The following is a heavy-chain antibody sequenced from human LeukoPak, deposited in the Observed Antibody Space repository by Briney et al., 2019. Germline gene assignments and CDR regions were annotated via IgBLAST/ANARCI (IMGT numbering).Heavy chain of an antibody. CDR3: AKDGAEYYDSSGLY. V-gene: IGHV3-23*01. D-gene: IGHD3-22*01. CDR2: ISGSGGST. CDR1: GFTFSSYA. Sequence: GGSLRLSCAASGFTFSSYAMSWVRQAPGKGLEWVSAISGSGGSTYYADSVKGRFTISRDNSKNTLYLQMNSLRAEDTAVYYCAKDGAEYYDSSGLYWGQGTLVTVSS. J-gene: IGHJ4*02.